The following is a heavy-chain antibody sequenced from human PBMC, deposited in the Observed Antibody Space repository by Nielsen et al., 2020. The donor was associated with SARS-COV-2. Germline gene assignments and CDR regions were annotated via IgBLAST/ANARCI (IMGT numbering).Heavy chain of an antibody. Sequence: GASLKISCAASGFTFSSLWMSWVRQVPGKGLEWVADIKPDGSEKFYVDSVKGRFTISRDNAKNSMSLQMNSLRVEDTAVYYCARDCSRAFDVWGQGTMVTVSS. CDR2: IKPDGSEK. CDR3: ARDCSRAFDV. CDR1: GFTFSSLW. D-gene: IGHD3-10*02. V-gene: IGHV3-7*01. J-gene: IGHJ3*01.